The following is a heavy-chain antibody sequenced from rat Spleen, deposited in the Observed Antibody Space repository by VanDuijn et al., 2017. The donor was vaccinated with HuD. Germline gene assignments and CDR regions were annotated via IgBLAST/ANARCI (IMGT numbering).Heavy chain of an antibody. D-gene: IGHD1-4*01. CDR2: IWSNGGT. CDR1: GLSLTSNS. J-gene: IGHJ2*01. Sequence: QVQLKESGPGLVQPSQTLSLTCTVSGLSLTSNSVSWIRQSPGQGLEWMGVIWSNGGTDYDSNLKSRLIISRDTSKSQVFLKMNSLQTDDTAIYCCTSLFLPHSRAFDYWGQGVMVTVSS. CDR3: TSLFLPHSRAFDY. V-gene: IGHV2-47*01.